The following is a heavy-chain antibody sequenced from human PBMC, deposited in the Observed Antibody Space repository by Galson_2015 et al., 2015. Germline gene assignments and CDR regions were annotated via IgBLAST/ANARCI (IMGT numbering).Heavy chain of an antibody. D-gene: IGHD3-3*02. CDR1: GFTFSNAW. V-gene: IGHV3-15*01. CDR2: VKSKTDGGTT. CDR3: TAVSVTFMVLNAFNI. Sequence: SLRLSCAASGFTFSNAWMSWVRQAPGKGLEWVGRVKSKTDGGTTDYAAPVKGRFTISRDDSKNTLYLQMNSLKTEDTAVYYCTAVSVTFMVLNAFNIWGQGTRVTVSS. J-gene: IGHJ3*02.